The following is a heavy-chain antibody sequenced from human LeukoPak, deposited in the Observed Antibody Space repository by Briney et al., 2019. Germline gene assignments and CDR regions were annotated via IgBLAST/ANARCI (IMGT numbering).Heavy chain of an antibody. CDR1: GFTFDDYA. D-gene: IGHD3-22*01. CDR3: ARVPGYYDSSGYFGAFDI. CDR2: ISWNSGSI. J-gene: IGHJ3*02. V-gene: IGHV3-9*01. Sequence: GGSLRLSCAASGFTFDDYAMHWVRQAPGKGLEWVSGISWNSGSIGYADSVKGRFTISRDNAKNSLYLQMNSLRAEDTAVYYCARVPGYYDSSGYFGAFDIWGQGTMVTVSS.